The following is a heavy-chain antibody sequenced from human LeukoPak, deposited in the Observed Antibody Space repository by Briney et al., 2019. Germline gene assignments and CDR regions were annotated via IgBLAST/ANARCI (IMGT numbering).Heavy chain of an antibody. J-gene: IGHJ4*02. CDR2: INPNSGGT. CDR3: ASLGHSSGYSNSFDY. V-gene: IGHV1-2*06. CDR1: GYTFTGYY. Sequence: ASVKVSCKASGYTFTGYYMHWVRQAPGQGLEWMGRINPNSGGTNYAQKFQGRVTMTRDTSISTAYMELSRLRSEDTAVYYCASLGHSSGYSNSFDYWGQGTLVTVSS. D-gene: IGHD3-22*01.